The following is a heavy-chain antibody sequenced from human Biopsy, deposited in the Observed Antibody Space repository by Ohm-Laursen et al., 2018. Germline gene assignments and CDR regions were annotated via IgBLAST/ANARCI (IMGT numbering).Heavy chain of an antibody. CDR3: ATRVTPVTTLYYYAMDV. D-gene: IGHD4-11*01. Sequence: SVKVSCKTSGVTFNSYAISWVRQAPGQGLEWMGGVMPTFGTANYAQKFQGRVTITADKSTSTAHLDLSSLRSEDTAVYYCATRVTPVTTLYYYAMDVWGQGTTVTVSS. V-gene: IGHV1-69*06. CDR2: VMPTFGTA. J-gene: IGHJ6*02. CDR1: GVTFNSYA.